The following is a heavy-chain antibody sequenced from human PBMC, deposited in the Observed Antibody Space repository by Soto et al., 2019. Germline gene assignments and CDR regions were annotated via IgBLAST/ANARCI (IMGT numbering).Heavy chain of an antibody. CDR3: AKNNGKD. V-gene: IGHV3-23*01. CDR1: GFIFNTYA. D-gene: IGHD1-20*01. Sequence: EVQLLESGGGLVQPGGSLRLSCAASGFIFNTYAMSWVRQAPGTGLEWVSAISGSGDTTYYADSLKGRFTISRDNSKNTVHLQMNSLRADDTAVYYCAKNNGKDWGQGTLVTVSS. CDR2: ISGSGDTT. J-gene: IGHJ4*02.